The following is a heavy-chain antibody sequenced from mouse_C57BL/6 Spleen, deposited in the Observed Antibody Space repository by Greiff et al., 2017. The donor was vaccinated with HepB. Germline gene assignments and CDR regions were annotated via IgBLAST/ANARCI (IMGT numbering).Heavy chain of an antibody. CDR2: IWSGGST. D-gene: IGHD4-1*02. CDR1: GFSLTSYG. CDR3: AKSQLGHLGWFAY. J-gene: IGHJ3*01. V-gene: IGHV2-4*01. Sequence: QVQLKQSGPGLVQPSQSLSITCTVSGFSLTSYGVHWVRQPPGKGLEWLGVIWSGGSTDYNAAFISRLSISNDNSKSQVFFKMNSLQADDTAIYYCAKSQLGHLGWFAYWGQGTLVTVSA.